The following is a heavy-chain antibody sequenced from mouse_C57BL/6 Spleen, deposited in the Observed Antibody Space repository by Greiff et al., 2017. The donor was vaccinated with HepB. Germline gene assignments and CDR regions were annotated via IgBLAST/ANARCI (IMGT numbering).Heavy chain of an antibody. CDR2: IDPSDSET. CDR3: ARFTYMGGFDY. CDR1: GYTFTSYW. V-gene: IGHV1-52*01. J-gene: IGHJ2*01. D-gene: IGHD5-1*01. Sequence: VQLQQSGAELVRPGSSVKLSCKASGYTFTSYWMHWVKQRPIQGLEWIGNIDPSDSETHYNQKFKDKATLTVDKSSSTAYMQLSSLTSEDSAVYYCARFTYMGGFDYWGQGTTLTVSS.